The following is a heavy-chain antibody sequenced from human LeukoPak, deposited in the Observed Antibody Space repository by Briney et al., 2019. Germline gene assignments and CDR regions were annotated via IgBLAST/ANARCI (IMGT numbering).Heavy chain of an antibody. Sequence: ASVKVSCKASGYSFSDYSMHWVRQAPGHGLEWIGRINPNSGGTSYAQNFQGRVSMTRDTSISTTYMELNGLTSDDTAVYYCARGGSGSGYLYYFDYWGQGTLVSVSP. V-gene: IGHV1-2*06. J-gene: IGHJ4*02. D-gene: IGHD3-10*01. CDR2: INPNSGGT. CDR3: ARGGSGSGYLYYFDY. CDR1: GYSFSDYS.